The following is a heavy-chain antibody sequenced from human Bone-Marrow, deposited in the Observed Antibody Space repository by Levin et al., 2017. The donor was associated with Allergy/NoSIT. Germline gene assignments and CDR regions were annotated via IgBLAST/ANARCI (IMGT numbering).Heavy chain of an antibody. CDR1: GYTFTSYD. CDR3: ARGVSRYYGMDV. V-gene: IGHV1-8*01. CDR2: MNPNSGNT. J-gene: IGHJ6*02. Sequence: ASVKVSCKASGYTFTSYDINWVRQATGQGLEWMGWMNPNSGNTGYAQKFQGRVTMTRNTSISTAYMELSSLGSEDTAVYYCARGVSRYYGMDVWGQGTTVAV.